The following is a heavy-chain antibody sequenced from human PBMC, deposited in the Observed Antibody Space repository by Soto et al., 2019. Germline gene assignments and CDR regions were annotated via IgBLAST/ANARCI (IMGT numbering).Heavy chain of an antibody. CDR2: IIAYNGNT. CDR3: ARVRTHKNYDFWSGYPTYYYYYMDV. CDR1: GYTFTSYG. V-gene: IGHV1-18*01. J-gene: IGHJ6*03. D-gene: IGHD3-3*01. Sequence: GASVKVSCKASGYTFTSYGIIWVRQAPGQGLERMGWIIAYNGNTNYAQKLQGRVTMTTDTSTSTAYMELRSLRSDDTAVYYCARVRTHKNYDFWSGYPTYYYYYMDVWGKGTTVTVSS.